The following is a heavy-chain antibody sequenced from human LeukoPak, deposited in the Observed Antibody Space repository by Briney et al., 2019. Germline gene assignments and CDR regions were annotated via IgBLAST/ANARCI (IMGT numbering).Heavy chain of an antibody. CDR1: GVTLSGYS. D-gene: IGHD5-18*01. CDR2: ISGSSSYI. Sequence: GGSLRLSCTAAGVTLSGYSMMWVRQTPGKGLEWVASISGSSSYIHYGDSVRGRFTILRENTKNSLYLQMNSLRAEDTAVYYCAREASGYSYGLDAFDIWGQGTMVTVSS. V-gene: IGHV3-21*01. J-gene: IGHJ3*02. CDR3: AREASGYSYGLDAFDI.